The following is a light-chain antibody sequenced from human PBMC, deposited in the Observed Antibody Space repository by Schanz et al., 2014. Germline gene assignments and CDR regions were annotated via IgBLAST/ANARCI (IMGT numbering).Light chain of an antibody. CDR1: TSNIGSNY. V-gene: IGLV1-44*01. J-gene: IGLJ2*01. CDR2: TSD. CDR3: AAWDDSLNGHVV. Sequence: QSVLTQPPSASATPGQRVTISCSGSTSNIGSNYVYWYQQLPGTAPKLLIYTSDQRPSGVPDRFSGSKSGTSASLAISGLQSEDEAHYYCAAWDDSLNGHVVFGGGTKLTVL.